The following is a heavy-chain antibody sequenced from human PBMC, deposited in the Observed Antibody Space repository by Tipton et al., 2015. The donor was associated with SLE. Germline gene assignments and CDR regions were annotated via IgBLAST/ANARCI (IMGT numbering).Heavy chain of an antibody. CDR1: GFTFSSYS. D-gene: IGHD6-13*01. Sequence: SLRLSCAASGFTFSSYSMNWVRQAPGKGLEWVSSISSSSSYIYYADSVKGRFTISRDNAKNSLYLQMNSLRAEDTAVYYCAKDRKVAAAGPFDYWGQGTLVTVSS. V-gene: IGHV3-21*01. CDR3: AKDRKVAAAGPFDY. CDR2: ISSSSSYI. J-gene: IGHJ4*02.